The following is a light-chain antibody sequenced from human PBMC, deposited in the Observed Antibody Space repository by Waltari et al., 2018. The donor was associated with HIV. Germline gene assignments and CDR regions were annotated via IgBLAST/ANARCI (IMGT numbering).Light chain of an antibody. V-gene: IGKV4-1*01. CDR2: WAS. CDR3: QQYYTIGPS. CDR1: RTILYSSNNQNY. Sequence: DIVMTQSPKSLAVSLGERATINCWSSRTILYSSNNQNYLAGDQQKPGQSPKVLIYWASTRASGVPDRFSGSGSGTNVSLTISSLQTDDVALYYCQQYYTIGPSFGGGTKVEIK. J-gene: IGKJ4*01.